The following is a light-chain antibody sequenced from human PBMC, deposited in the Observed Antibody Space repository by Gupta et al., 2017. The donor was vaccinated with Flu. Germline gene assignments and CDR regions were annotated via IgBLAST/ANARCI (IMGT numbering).Light chain of an antibody. Sequence: SLLPHPPSASGTPAPVVTVSCAGSSTNMGSNSVNWSQPLPGTAPKLLIFSNNQWPSGVPDRFSGSKSGTSAASPTSGLQSEDEADYYCAASDDSMNGWVFGGGTKLTVL. CDR2: SNN. V-gene: IGLV1-44*01. CDR3: AASDDSMNGWV. CDR1: STNMGSNS. J-gene: IGLJ3*02.